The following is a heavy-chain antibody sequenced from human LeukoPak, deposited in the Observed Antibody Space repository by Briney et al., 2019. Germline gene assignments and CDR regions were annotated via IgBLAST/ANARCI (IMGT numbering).Heavy chain of an antibody. CDR3: ARGEINDFWSGPPFY. D-gene: IGHD3-3*01. J-gene: IGHJ4*02. CDR2: IYYSGST. V-gene: IGHV4-39*07. Sequence: SETLSLTCAVSGGSISSSNWWGWIRQPPGKGLEWIGSIYYSGSTYYNPSLKSRVTISVDTSKNQFSLKLSSVTAADTAVYYCARGEINDFWSGPPFYWGQGTLVTVSS. CDR1: GGSISSSNW.